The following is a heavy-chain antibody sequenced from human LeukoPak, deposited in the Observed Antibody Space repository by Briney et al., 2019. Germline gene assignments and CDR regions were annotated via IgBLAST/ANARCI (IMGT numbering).Heavy chain of an antibody. D-gene: IGHD6-19*01. CDR1: GFTFSNYE. J-gene: IGHJ4*02. V-gene: IGHV3-48*03. CDR2: ISSSGILI. Sequence: GGSLRLSCAASGFTFSNYEMNWVRQAPGKGLEWVSFISSSGILIYYADSVKGRFTISRDNGKNSLFLQMDSLRVEDTAVYYCAKVSRSGWHFDHWGQGTLVTVSS. CDR3: AKVSRSGWHFDH.